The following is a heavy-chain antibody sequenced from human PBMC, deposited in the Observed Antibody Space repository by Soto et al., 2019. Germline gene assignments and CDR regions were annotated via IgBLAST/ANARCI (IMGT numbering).Heavy chain of an antibody. D-gene: IGHD4-17*01. CDR1: GDSTSRGGYY. J-gene: IGHJ3*02. CDR3: ARGAADYGDAFDI. CDR2: IYWSGNT. V-gene: IGHV4-31*03. Sequence: QVRLQESGPGLVKPSQTLSLTCRVSGDSTSRGGYYWSWIRQHPGKGLERIGYIYWSGNTYFNPSLKSRVSISLGTSSNQFSLNLTSVTAADTAVYYCARGAADYGDAFDIWGQGTTVTVSS.